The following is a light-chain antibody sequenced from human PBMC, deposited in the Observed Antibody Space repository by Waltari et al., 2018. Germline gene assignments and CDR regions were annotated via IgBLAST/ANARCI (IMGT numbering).Light chain of an antibody. CDR3: NSYTGSSSWV. CDR2: DVS. V-gene: IGLV2-14*01. Sequence: QSALTQPASVSGSPGQSITISCTGTSRDVGFYNSFPWYQQHPGKAPKLIIYDVSERPSGVSDRFSGSKSGNTASLTISGLQAEDEADYYCNSYTGSSSWVFGGGTKLTVL. J-gene: IGLJ3*02. CDR1: SRDVGFYNS.